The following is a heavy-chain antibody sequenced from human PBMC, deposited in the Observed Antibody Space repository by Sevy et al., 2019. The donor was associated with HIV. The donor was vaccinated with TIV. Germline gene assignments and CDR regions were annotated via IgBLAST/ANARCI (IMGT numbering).Heavy chain of an antibody. CDR3: ARVSKDQSYGDYYYYYGMDV. J-gene: IGHJ6*02. D-gene: IGHD4-17*01. CDR2: IIPIFGTA. CDR1: GGTFSSYA. Sequence: ASVKVSCKASGGTFSSYAISWVRQAPGQGLEWMGGIIPIFGTANYAKKFQGRVTITADESTSTAYMELSSLRSEDTAVYYCARVSKDQSYGDYYYYYGMDVWGQGTTVTVSS. V-gene: IGHV1-69*13.